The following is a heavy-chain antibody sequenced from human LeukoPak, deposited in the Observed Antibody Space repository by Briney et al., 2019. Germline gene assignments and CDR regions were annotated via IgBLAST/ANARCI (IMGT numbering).Heavy chain of an antibody. D-gene: IGHD6-19*01. J-gene: IGHJ4*02. CDR3: AIPPGGWQNY. V-gene: IGHV3-30*03. CDR1: GFTFSSYG. CDR2: ISYDGSNK. Sequence: GGSLRLSCAASGFTFSSYGMHWVRQAPGKGLEWVAVISYDGSNKYYADSVKGRFTISRDNSKNTLYPQMNSLRAEDTAVYYCAIPPGGWQNYWGQGTLVTVSS.